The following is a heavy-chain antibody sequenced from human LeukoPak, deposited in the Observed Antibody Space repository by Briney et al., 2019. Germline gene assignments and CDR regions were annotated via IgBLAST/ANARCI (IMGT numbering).Heavy chain of an antibody. CDR2: IYYSGST. Sequence: PSETLSLTCIVSGGSISSGTYYWGWIRQPPGKGLEWIGSIYYSGSTYYNPSLKSRVTISVDTSKNQFSLKLSSVTAADTAVYYCARCIALRVARAGYYYGMNVWGQGTTVTVSS. CDR3: ARCIALRVARAGYYYGMNV. CDR1: GGSISSGTYY. D-gene: IGHD6-13*01. J-gene: IGHJ6*02. V-gene: IGHV4-39*01.